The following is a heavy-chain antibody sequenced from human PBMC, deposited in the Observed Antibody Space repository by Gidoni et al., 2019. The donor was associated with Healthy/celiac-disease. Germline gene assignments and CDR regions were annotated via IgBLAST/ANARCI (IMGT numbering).Heavy chain of an antibody. CDR3: AREPYHGSGSYYTLYGMDV. Sequence: QVQLVESGGGVVQPGRSLRLPCAASGFTFSSYGMHWVRQAPGKGLEWVAVIWYDGSNKYYADSVKGRFTISRDNSKNTLYLQMNSLRAEDTAVYYCAREPYHGSGSYYTLYGMDVWGQGTTVTVSS. CDR1: GFTFSSYG. D-gene: IGHD3-10*01. CDR2: IWYDGSNK. V-gene: IGHV3-33*01. J-gene: IGHJ6*02.